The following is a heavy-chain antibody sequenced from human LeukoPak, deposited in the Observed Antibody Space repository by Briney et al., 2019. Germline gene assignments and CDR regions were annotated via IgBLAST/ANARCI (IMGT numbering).Heavy chain of an antibody. CDR3: AKDHYVLRTFGWPRD. CDR2: ISYDGSNQ. D-gene: IGHD3-9*01. J-gene: IGHJ4*02. V-gene: IGHV3-30*18. CDR1: GFGFSSYA. Sequence: GGSLRLSCAASGFGFSSYAMHWVRQTPGKGLEWLALISYDGSNQHYAPSVKGRFTISRDNAKNTVDLQMNSLRPEDTAVYYCAKDHYVLRTFGWPRDWGQGTLVMVSS.